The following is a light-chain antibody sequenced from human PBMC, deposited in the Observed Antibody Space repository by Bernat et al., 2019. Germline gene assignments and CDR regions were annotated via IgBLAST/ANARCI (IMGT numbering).Light chain of an antibody. CDR1: QSVLYSSNNRNY. Sequence: DIVMTQSPDSLAVSLGERATINCRSSQSVLYSSNNRNYLAWYQQKPGQSPKLLVYWASTRESGVPDRFNGSGSATDFTLAINSLQAEDVAVYFCQQYYTSPPWTFGQGTKVEIK. V-gene: IGKV4-1*01. CDR3: QQYYTSPPWT. J-gene: IGKJ1*01. CDR2: WAS.